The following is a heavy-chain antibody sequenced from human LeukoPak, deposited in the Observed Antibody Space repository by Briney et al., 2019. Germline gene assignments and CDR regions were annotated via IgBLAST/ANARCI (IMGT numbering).Heavy chain of an antibody. J-gene: IGHJ4*02. V-gene: IGHV3-11*01. CDR2: ISGRGFSM. CDR3: ARGKRRFDY. Sequence: GGSLRLSCAASGFSFNESYMTWNRQAPGKGLEWVAYISGRGFSMYYADSVKGRFTISRDYARNSLYLNMSSLRADDTAVYYCARGKRRFDYWGQGTLVTVSS. CDR1: GFSFNESY.